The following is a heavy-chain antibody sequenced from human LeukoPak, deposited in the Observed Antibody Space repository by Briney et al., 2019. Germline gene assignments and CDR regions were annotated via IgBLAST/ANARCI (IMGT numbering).Heavy chain of an antibody. CDR1: GFTFDDYA. CDR2: ISWNSGSI. CDR3: AKDLRGYSYGAFDY. J-gene: IGHJ4*02. V-gene: IGHV3-9*01. Sequence: GRSLRLSCAASGFTFDDYAMHWVRQAPGKGLEWVSGISWNSGSIGYADSVKGRFTISRDNAKNSLYLQMNSLRAEDTALYYCAKDLRGYSYGAFDYWGQGTLVTVCS. D-gene: IGHD5-18*01.